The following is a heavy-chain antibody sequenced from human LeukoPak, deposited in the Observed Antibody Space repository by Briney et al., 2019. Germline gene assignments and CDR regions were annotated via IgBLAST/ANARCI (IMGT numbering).Heavy chain of an antibody. J-gene: IGHJ4*02. CDR2: IYYSGST. Sequence: TASETLSLTCTVSGGSISSYYWSWIRQPPGKGLEWIGYIYYSGSTNYNPSLKSRVTISVDTSKNQFSLKLSSVTAADTAVYYCARYTRGPYYFDYWGQGTLVTVSS. D-gene: IGHD1-1*01. V-gene: IGHV4-59*08. CDR3: ARYTRGPYYFDY. CDR1: GGSISSYY.